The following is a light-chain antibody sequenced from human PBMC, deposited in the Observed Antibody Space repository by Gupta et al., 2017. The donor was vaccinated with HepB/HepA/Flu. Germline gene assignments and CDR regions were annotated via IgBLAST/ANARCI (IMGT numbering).Light chain of an antibody. Sequence: QSVLTQPPSASRPPGQRVTISCSGSSSNIGTNTIHWYQQLPGTAPNLLSYSNNQRPSGVPDRFAGSKSGTSASLAISGLQSEDEADYHGAAWDDSRKGRVFGGGTKLTV. V-gene: IGLV1-44*01. CDR2: SNN. CDR1: SSNIGTNT. J-gene: IGLJ3*02. CDR3: AAWDDSRKGRV.